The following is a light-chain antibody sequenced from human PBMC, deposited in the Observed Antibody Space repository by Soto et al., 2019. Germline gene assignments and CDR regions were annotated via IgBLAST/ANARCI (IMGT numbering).Light chain of an antibody. CDR3: QTWGTGIRV. CDR2: LNSDGSH. V-gene: IGLV4-69*01. CDR1: SGHSSYA. J-gene: IGLJ1*01. Sequence: QLVLTQSPSGSASLGASVKLTCTLSSGHSSYAIAWHQQQPEKGPRYLMKLNSDGSHSQGDGIPDRFSGSSSGAERYLTISSLQSEDEADYYCQTWGTGIRVFGTGTKLTVL.